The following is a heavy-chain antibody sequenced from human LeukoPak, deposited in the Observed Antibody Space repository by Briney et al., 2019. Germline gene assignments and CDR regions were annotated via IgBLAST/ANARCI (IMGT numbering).Heavy chain of an antibody. Sequence: ASVQVSCTASGYTLTAYYIHWVRQAPGQGLEWMGWMNPHSGGTNYARKFRARVTMTTDTTINTAYLELTGLTSDDTALYYCARAERTVSGLDVWGQGTTVTVSS. V-gene: IGHV1-2*02. CDR2: MNPHSGGT. CDR3: ARAERTVSGLDV. J-gene: IGHJ6*02. CDR1: GYTLTAYY. D-gene: IGHD2-2*01.